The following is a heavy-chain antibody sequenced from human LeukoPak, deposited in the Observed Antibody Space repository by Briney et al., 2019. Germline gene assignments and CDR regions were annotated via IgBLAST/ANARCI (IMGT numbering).Heavy chain of an antibody. CDR1: GFTFDDYA. J-gene: IGHJ4*02. CDR3: AKDILAWLRNYYFDY. V-gene: IGHV3-9*01. D-gene: IGHD3/OR15-3a*01. Sequence: PGGSLRLSCAASGFTFDDYAMHWVRQAPGKGLEWVSGISWNSGSIGYTDSVKGRFTISRDNAKNSLYLQMNSLRAEDTALYYCAKDILAWLRNYYFDYWGQGTLVTVSS. CDR2: ISWNSGSI.